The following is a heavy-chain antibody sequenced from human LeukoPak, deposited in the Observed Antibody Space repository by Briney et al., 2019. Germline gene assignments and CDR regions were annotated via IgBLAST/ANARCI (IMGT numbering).Heavy chain of an antibody. CDR2: IYYTGTT. CDR1: GDSISSTSHY. D-gene: IGHD1-1*01. Sequence: PSATLSLTCTVSGDSISSTSHYWGWIRQLPGKGLEWIGNIYYTGTTNYNAALKGRVTLSVDRSKNQFSLKLSSVTPADTAMFYCASQRWNDGFDIWGQGTVVTVSS. CDR3: ASQRWNDGFDI. V-gene: IGHV4-39*01. J-gene: IGHJ3*02.